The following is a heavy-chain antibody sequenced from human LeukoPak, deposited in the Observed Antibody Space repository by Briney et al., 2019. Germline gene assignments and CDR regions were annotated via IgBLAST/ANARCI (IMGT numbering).Heavy chain of an antibody. D-gene: IGHD5-18*01. CDR2: INPSGGST. J-gene: IGHJ5*02. CDR3: ARGGTAMVHNWFDP. CDR1: GYTFTSYY. V-gene: IGHV1-46*01. Sequence: ASVKVSCKASGYTFTSYYMHWFDQPPEQGLEWLGIINPSGGSTSYAQKFQGRVTMTRDTSTSTVYMELSSLRSEDTAVYYCARGGTAMVHNWFDPWGQGTLVTVSS.